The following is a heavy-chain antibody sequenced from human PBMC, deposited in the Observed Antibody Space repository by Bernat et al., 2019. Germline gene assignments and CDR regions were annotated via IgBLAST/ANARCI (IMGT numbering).Heavy chain of an antibody. CDR3: ARDGDSSGWFSLLRVPNGMDV. V-gene: IGHV3-30-3*01. Sequence: QVQLVESGGGVVQPGRSLRLSCAASGFTFSSYARHWVRQAPGKGLEWVAVISYDGSNKYYAGSVKGRFTISRDNSKNTLDLQMNSLRAEDTAVYYCARDGDSSGWFSLLRVPNGMDVWGQGTTVTVSS. CDR2: ISYDGSNK. J-gene: IGHJ6*02. CDR1: GFTFSSYA. D-gene: IGHD6-19*01.